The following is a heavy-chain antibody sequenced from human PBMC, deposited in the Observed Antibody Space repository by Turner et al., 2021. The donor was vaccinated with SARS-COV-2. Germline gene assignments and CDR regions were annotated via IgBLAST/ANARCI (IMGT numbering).Heavy chain of an antibody. CDR2: ISETGANT. CDR3: AKGNGDKV. V-gene: IGHV3-23*01. Sequence: VQLLESGGGLVQPGGSLRLSCAASGFRFSKYPMTWVRQAPGKGLEWVSGISETGANTYYADSVKGRFTISRDNSRDTLYLEMNGLSDEDTALYYCAKGNGDKVGGQGTQVSVSS. J-gene: IGHJ4*02. CDR1: GFRFSKYP. D-gene: IGHD7-27*01.